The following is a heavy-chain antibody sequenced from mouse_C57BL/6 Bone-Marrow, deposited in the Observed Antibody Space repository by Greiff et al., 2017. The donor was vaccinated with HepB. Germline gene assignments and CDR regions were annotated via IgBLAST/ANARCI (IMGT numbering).Heavy chain of an antibody. J-gene: IGHJ4*01. CDR3: VRLGDYGAMDY. V-gene: IGHV10-1*01. CDR1: GFSFNTYA. CDR2: IRSKSNNYAT. Sequence: EVQLVESGGGLVQPKGSLKLSCAASGFSFNTYAMNWVRQAPGKGLEWVARIRSKSNNYATYYADSVKDRFTISRDDSESMLYLQMNNLKTEDTAMYYCVRLGDYGAMDYWGQGTSVTVSS.